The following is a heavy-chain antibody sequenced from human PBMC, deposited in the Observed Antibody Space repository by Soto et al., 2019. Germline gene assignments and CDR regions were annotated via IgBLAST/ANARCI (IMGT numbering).Heavy chain of an antibody. CDR3: SRALGYHFDY. D-gene: IGHD3-16*02. J-gene: IGHJ4*02. CDR2: NYYSGTT. V-gene: IGHV4-31*03. Sequence: QVQLQESGPGLVKPSQTLSLTCTVSGGSISSGGYYWSWIRQYPGKALEWIGYNYYSGTTYYNPSLKSRVTMSVNTSKNQFSLKLRSMTAADTAVHYCSRALGYHFDYWCQGTLVSVSS. CDR1: GGSISSGGYY.